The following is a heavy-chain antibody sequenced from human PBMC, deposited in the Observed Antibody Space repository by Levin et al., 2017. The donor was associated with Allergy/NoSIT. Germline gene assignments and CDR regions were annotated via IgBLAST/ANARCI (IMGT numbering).Heavy chain of an antibody. J-gene: IGHJ4*02. CDR1: GFTFSSYA. Sequence: GGSLRLSCAASGFTFSSYAMSWVRQAPGKGLEWVSAISGSGGSTYYADSVKGRFTISRDNSKNTLYLQMNSLRAEDTAVYYCAKDGTYYDILTGYDTGGVDYWGQGTLVTVSS. D-gene: IGHD3-9*01. CDR2: ISGSGGST. V-gene: IGHV3-23*01. CDR3: AKDGTYYDILTGYDTGGVDY.